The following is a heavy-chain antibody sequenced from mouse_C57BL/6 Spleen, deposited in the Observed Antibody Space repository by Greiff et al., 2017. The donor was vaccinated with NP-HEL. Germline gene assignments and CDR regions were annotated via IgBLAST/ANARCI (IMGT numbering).Heavy chain of an antibody. D-gene: IGHD2-1*01. CDR3: ARPYGNYWYFDV. CDR1: GFTFSDYG. Sequence: EVQVVESGGGLVKPGGSLKLSCAASGFTFSDYGMHWVRQAPEKGLEWVAYISSGSSTIYYADTVKGRFTISRDNAKNTLFLQMTSLRSGDTAMYYCARPYGNYWYFDVWGTGTTVTVSS. J-gene: IGHJ1*03. CDR2: ISSGSSTI. V-gene: IGHV5-17*01.